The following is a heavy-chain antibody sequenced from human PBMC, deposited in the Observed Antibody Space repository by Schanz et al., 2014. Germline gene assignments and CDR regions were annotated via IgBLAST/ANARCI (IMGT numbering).Heavy chain of an antibody. CDR1: GFTFRRYG. V-gene: IGHV3-23*01. Sequence: EVQMLESGGGLVQPGGSLRLSCVASGFTFRRYGMSWVRQAPGKGLEWVSVIAGDGGGPNYVDSVKGRFTISRDNSDNTLYLQMNNLRAEDTAVYYCRLWFGELYYGMDVWGQGTTVTVSS. D-gene: IGHD3-10*01. CDR2: IAGDGGGP. CDR3: RLWFGELYYGMDV. J-gene: IGHJ6*02.